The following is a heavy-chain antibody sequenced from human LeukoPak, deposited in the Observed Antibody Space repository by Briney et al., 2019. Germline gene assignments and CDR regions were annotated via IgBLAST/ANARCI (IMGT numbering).Heavy chain of an antibody. CDR1: GFTFSSYW. CDR3: ARDLYSPNDFDY. D-gene: IGHD3-16*01. Sequence: GGSLRLSCAASGFTFSSYWMSWVRQAPGKGLEWVANIKQDGSEKYYVDSVKGRFTISRDNAKNSLYLQLNSLRAEDTAVYYCARDLYSPNDFDYWSQGTLVTVSS. CDR2: IKQDGSEK. V-gene: IGHV3-7*01. J-gene: IGHJ4*02.